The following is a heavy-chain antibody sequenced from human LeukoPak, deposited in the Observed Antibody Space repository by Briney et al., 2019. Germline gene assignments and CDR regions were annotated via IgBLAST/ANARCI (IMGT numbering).Heavy chain of an antibody. CDR1: GGSFSGYY. Sequence: SETLSLTCAVYGGSFSGYYWSWIRQPPGKGLEWIGEINHSGSTNYNPSLKSRVTISVDTSKNQFSLKLSSVTAADTAVYYCARPITMVRGAYDYWGQGTLVTVSS. CDR2: INHSGST. D-gene: IGHD3-10*01. J-gene: IGHJ4*02. CDR3: ARPITMVRGAYDY. V-gene: IGHV4-34*01.